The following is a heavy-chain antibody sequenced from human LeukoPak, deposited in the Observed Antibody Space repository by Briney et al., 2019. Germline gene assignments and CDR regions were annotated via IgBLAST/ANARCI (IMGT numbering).Heavy chain of an antibody. CDR2: ISSSSSYI. CDR1: GFTFSSYS. V-gene: IGHV3-21*01. J-gene: IGHJ3*02. Sequence: GGSLRLSCAASGFTFSSYSMNWVRQAPGKGLEWVSSISSSSSYIYYADSVKGRFTVSRDNAKNSLYLQMNSLRAEDTAVYYCARVGYYDSSGYRAFDIWGQGTMVTVSS. D-gene: IGHD3-22*01. CDR3: ARVGYYDSSGYRAFDI.